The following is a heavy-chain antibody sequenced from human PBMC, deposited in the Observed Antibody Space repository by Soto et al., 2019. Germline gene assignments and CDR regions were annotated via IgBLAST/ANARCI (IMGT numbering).Heavy chain of an antibody. CDR3: SRDKAAAGIFSLVY. CDR2: IWYDGTNK. Sequence: QVPLVESGGGVVQPGRSLRLSCAASGFTFSSYGMHWVRQAPGKGLEWVAVIWYDGTNKYYADFVKGRFTISRDNSKNTLYLQMNSLRAEDTAVYYCSRDKAAAGIFSLVYWGQGTLVTVSS. J-gene: IGHJ4*02. D-gene: IGHD6-13*01. CDR1: GFTFSSYG. V-gene: IGHV3-33*01.